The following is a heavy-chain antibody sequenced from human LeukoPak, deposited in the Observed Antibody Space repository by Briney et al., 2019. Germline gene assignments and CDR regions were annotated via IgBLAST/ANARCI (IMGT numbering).Heavy chain of an antibody. V-gene: IGHV3-7*03. J-gene: IGHJ4*02. CDR1: AFTFSSYW. CDR2: IRQDGGEI. Sequence: PGGYLKLSCTASAFTFSSYWMHWVRQAPGKGLEWVANIRQDGGEIYYVGSVKGRFSISRDNAKNSVYLQMNSLRAEDTAVYYCARALSAWGQGTLVTVSS. D-gene: IGHD3-3*01. CDR3: ARALSA.